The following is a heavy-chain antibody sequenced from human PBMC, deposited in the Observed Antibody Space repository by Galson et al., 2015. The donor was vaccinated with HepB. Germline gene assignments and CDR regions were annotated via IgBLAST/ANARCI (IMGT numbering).Heavy chain of an antibody. CDR1: GFTFNTDW. J-gene: IGHJ5*02. CDR3: VRSITTLRIDNWFDP. V-gene: IGHV3-74*01. CDR2: INSDGSST. D-gene: IGHD3-9*01. Sequence: SLRLPCAASGFTFNTDWKHWVRQAPGEGLVWVSRINSDGSSTSYGDFAKGRFTVSRDNARNTLYLQLNSLRAEDTAVYCCVRSITTLRIDNWFDPWGQGTLVTVSS.